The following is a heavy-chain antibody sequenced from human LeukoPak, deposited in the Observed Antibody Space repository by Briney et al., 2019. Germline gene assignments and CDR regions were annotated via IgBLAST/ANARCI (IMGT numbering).Heavy chain of an antibody. CDR3: ARDSSGYYYAGDY. V-gene: IGHV1-69*13. CDR1: GGTFSGYA. D-gene: IGHD3-22*01. Sequence: SVKVSCKASGGTFSGYAISWVRQAPGQGLEWMGGIIPIFGTANYAQKFQGRVTITADESTSTAYMELSSLRSEDTAVYYCARDSSGYYYAGDYWGQGTLVTVSS. CDR2: IIPIFGTA. J-gene: IGHJ4*02.